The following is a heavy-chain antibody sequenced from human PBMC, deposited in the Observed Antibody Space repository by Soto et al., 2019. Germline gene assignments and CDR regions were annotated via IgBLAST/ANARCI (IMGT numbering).Heavy chain of an antibody. Sequence: QMELVESGGGVVQPGGSLRLSCAASGFTFNYYPMHWVRQTPGKGLEWVAVISFDGSNKYYADSVKGRFTISRDNSKDMLYLQMNSVRPKDADVYYWARLPGALVAVLYIYPLYGRAPLADVDVWGQGTTGSVSS. V-gene: IGHV3-30-3*01. CDR1: GFTFNYYP. CDR3: ARLPGALVAVLYIYPLYGRAPLADVDV. D-gene: IGHD6-19*01. CDR2: ISFDGSNK. J-gene: IGHJ6*02.